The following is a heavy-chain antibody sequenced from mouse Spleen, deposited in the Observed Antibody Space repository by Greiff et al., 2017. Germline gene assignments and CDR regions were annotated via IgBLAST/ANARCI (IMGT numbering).Heavy chain of an antibody. J-gene: IGHJ4*01. CDR3: TRYDGNSYYYAMDY. V-gene: IGHV14-4*01. CDR1: GFNIKDDY. D-gene: IGHD2-3*01. CDR2: IDPENGDT. Sequence: VQLKESGAELVRPGASVKLSCTASGFNIKDDYMHWVKQRPEQGLEWIGWIDPENGDTEYASKFQGKATITADTSSNTAYLQLSSLTSEDTAVYYCTRYDGNSYYYAMDYWGQGTSVTVSS.